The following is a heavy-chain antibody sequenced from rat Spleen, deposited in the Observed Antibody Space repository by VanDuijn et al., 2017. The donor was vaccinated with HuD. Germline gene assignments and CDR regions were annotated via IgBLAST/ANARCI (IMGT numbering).Heavy chain of an antibody. D-gene: IGHD1-9*01. CDR2: ISYGDSSGHSST. CDR1: GFTFSDYG. CDR3: ARRHYGYTDYFDY. J-gene: IGHJ2*01. Sequence: EVQLVESGGGLVQPGRSLKLSCAASGFTFSDYGVAWVRQAPTKGLEWVATISYGDSSGHSSTYYRDSVRGRFSISSDNAKTTLYLQMDSLRSEDTATYYCARRHYGYTDYFDYWGQGVMVTVSS. V-gene: IGHV5-29*01.